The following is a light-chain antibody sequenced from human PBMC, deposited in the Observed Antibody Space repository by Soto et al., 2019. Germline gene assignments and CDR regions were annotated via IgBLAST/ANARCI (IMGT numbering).Light chain of an antibody. CDR1: SSDVGGYNY. CDR2: EVS. J-gene: IGLJ1*01. V-gene: IGLV2-14*01. CDR3: NSCTGSGIV. Sequence: QSVLTQPASVSGSPGQSITISCTGTSSDVGGYNYVSWYQHHPGKAPKLMIYEVSNRPSGVSYRFSGSKSGNTASLTISGLQAEDEADYYCNSCTGSGIVFGTGTKVTVL.